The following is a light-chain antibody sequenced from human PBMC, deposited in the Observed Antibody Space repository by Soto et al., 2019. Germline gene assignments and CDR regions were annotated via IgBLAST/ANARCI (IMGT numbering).Light chain of an antibody. V-gene: IGLV2-8*01. CDR2: EVS. CDR1: SSDVGGYTY. Sequence: QSALTQPPSASGSPGQAGTISCTGTSSDVGGYTYVSWYQQHPGKAPKLMIYEVSQRPSGDPDRFSGSKSGNTASLTVSGLQAEDEADDYCSSSGGGNNVVFGGGTKLTVL. J-gene: IGLJ2*01. CDR3: SSSGGGNNVV.